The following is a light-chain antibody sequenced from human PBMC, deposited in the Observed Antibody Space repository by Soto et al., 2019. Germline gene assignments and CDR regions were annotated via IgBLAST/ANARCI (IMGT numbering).Light chain of an antibody. CDR2: WAS. J-gene: IGKJ3*01. CDR3: HQHYNIPFT. Sequence: DIVMTQSPDSLAVFLGERATINCKSSQSVLYSSNNKNYLAWYQQKPGQSPKLLIYWASTRESGVPDRFSGSGSGTDFTLTISSLQAEDVAVYYCHQHYNIPFTFGPGTKVDIK. CDR1: QSVLYSSNNKNY. V-gene: IGKV4-1*01.